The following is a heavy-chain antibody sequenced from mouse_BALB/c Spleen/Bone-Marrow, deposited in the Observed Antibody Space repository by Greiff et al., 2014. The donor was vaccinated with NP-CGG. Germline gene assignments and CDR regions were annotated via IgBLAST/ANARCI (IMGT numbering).Heavy chain of an antibody. CDR3: TRSGNYLFAY. D-gene: IGHD2-1*01. J-gene: IGHJ3*01. CDR1: GYTFTNYY. V-gene: IGHV1S81*02. Sequence: VQLQQSGAELVKPGASVRLSCKASGYTFTNYYMYWVKQRPGQGLEWIGEINPSNGGTNFKEKFKSKATLTVDKSSNTTYMQLSSLTSEDSAVYYCTRSGNYLFAYWGQGTLVTVSA. CDR2: INPSNGGT.